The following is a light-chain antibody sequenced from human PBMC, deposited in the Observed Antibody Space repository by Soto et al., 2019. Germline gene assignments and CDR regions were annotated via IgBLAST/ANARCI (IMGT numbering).Light chain of an antibody. Sequence: VLTQPPSASGTPGQRVTISCSGSSSNIGSNYVYWYQQLPGTAPKLLIYRNNQRPSGVPDRFSGSKSGTSASLAISGLRSEDEADYYCAAWDDSLSGWVFGGGTKPTVL. V-gene: IGLV1-47*01. CDR2: RNN. J-gene: IGLJ3*02. CDR3: AAWDDSLSGWV. CDR1: SSNIGSNY.